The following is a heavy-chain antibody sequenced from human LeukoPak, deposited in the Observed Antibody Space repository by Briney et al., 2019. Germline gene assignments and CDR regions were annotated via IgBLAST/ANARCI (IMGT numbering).Heavy chain of an antibody. V-gene: IGHV1-69*04. CDR2: IIPILGIA. D-gene: IGHD2-2*01. J-gene: IGHJ5*02. CDR3: ARDPVLGYCSSTSCDRWFDP. Sequence: ASVKVSCKASGGTFSSYAISWVRQAPGQGLEWMGRIIPILGIANYAQKFQGRVTITADKSTSTAYMELSSLRSEDTAVYYCARDPVLGYCSSTSCDRWFDPWGQGTLVTVSP. CDR1: GGTFSSYA.